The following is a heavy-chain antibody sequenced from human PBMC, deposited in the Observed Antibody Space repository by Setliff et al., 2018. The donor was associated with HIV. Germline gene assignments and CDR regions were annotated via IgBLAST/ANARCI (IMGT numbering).Heavy chain of an antibody. J-gene: IGHJ6*03. D-gene: IGHD3-10*01. CDR2: IYPGDSDT. CDR3: ARPSSYGSGSYWDYYMDV. Sequence: PGESLKISCKGSGYGFSSYWIGWVRQMPGKGLEWMGIIYPGDSDTRYSPSFQGQVTISVDKSISTAYLQCSSLKASDTAMYYCARPSSYGSGSYWDYYMDVWGKGTTVTVSS. V-gene: IGHV5-51*01. CDR1: GYGFSSYW.